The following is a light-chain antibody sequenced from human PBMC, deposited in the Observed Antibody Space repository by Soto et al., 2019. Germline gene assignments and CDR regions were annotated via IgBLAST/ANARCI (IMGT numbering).Light chain of an antibody. V-gene: IGKV4-1*01. J-gene: IGKJ1*01. CDR2: WAS. CDR3: LQYYTTPEA. CDR1: QSILYSSNNKNY. Sequence: DIVMTQSPDSLAVSLGERATINCKSSQSILYSSNNKNYLAWYQQKPGQRPKLLIYWASTRESGVPDRFSGSGSGTDFTLTISSLQAEDAAVYYCLQYYTTPEAFGQGTNVEIK.